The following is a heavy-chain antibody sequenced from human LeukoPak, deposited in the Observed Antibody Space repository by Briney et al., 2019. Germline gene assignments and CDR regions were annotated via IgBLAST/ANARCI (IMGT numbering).Heavy chain of an antibody. D-gene: IGHD5-12*01. Sequence: GGSLRLSCAASGFTFSSYGMHWVRQAPGKGLEWVAFIRYDGSNKYYADSVKGRFTISRDNSKNTLYLQMNSLRAEDTAVYYCAAIYSGYDYHHYYMDVWGKGTTVTISS. CDR2: IRYDGSNK. J-gene: IGHJ6*03. CDR1: GFTFSSYG. V-gene: IGHV3-30*02. CDR3: AAIYSGYDYHHYYMDV.